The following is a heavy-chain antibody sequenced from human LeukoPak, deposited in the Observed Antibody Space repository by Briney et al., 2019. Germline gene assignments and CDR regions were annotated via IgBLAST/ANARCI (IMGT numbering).Heavy chain of an antibody. V-gene: IGHV3-23*01. CDR3: AILPRRGYCSSTSCYAVDY. D-gene: IGHD2-2*01. Sequence: GGSLRLSCAASGFTFSSYAMSWVRQAPGKGLEWVSAISGSGGSTYYADSVEGRFTISRDNSKNTLYLQMNSLRAEDTAVYYCAILPRRGYCSSTSCYAVDYWGQGTLVTVSS. CDR2: ISGSGGST. CDR1: GFTFSSYA. J-gene: IGHJ4*02.